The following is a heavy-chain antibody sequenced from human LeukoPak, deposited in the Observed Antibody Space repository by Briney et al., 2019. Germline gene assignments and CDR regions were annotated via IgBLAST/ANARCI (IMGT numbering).Heavy chain of an antibody. Sequence: SVKVSCKASGGTISSYAISWVRQAPGQGLEWMGGIIPIFGTANYAQKFQGRVTITADESTSTAYMELSSLRSEDTAVYYCARGYSYGYYGWFDPWGQGTLVTVSS. D-gene: IGHD5-18*01. CDR1: GGTISSYA. CDR2: IIPIFGTA. V-gene: IGHV1-69*13. J-gene: IGHJ5*02. CDR3: ARGYSYGYYGWFDP.